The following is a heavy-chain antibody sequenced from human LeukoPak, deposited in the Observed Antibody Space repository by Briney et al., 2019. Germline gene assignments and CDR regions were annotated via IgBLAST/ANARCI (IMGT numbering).Heavy chain of an antibody. CDR1: GGTFSSYA. CDR3: ASEGIAARPLDY. V-gene: IGHV1-69*13. Sequence: SVKVSCKASGGTFSSYAISWVRQAPGQGLEWMGGIIPIFGTANYAQKFQGRVTITADESTSTAYMELSSLRSEDTAVYYCASEGIAARPLDYWGQGTLVTVSS. CDR2: IIPIFGTA. D-gene: IGHD6-6*01. J-gene: IGHJ4*02.